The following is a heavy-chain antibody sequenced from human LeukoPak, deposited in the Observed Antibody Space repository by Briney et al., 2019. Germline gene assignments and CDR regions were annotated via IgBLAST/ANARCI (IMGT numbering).Heavy chain of an antibody. V-gene: IGHV3-23*01. CDR1: GFTFSSYA. Sequence: GGSLRLSCAASGFTFSSYAMSWVRQAPGKGLEWVSAISGSGGSTYYADSVKGRFTISRDNAKNSLYLQMNSLRAEDTAVYYCARDLSSGYLDYWGQGTLVTVSS. CDR2: ISGSGGST. CDR3: ARDLSSGYLDY. J-gene: IGHJ4*02. D-gene: IGHD2-8*02.